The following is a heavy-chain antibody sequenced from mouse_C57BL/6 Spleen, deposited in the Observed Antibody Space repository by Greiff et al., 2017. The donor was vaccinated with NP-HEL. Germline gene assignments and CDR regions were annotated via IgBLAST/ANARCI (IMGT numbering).Heavy chain of an antibody. CDR3: ARGGDYGWYFDV. Sequence: EVKLQESGPGLVKPSQSLSLTCSVTGYSITSGYYWNWIRQFPGNKLEWMGYISYDGSNNYNPSLKNRISITRDTSKNQFFLKLNSVTTEDTATYYCARGGDYGWYFDVWGTGTTVTVSS. J-gene: IGHJ1*03. CDR2: ISYDGSN. CDR1: GYSITSGYY. D-gene: IGHD2-4*01. V-gene: IGHV3-6*01.